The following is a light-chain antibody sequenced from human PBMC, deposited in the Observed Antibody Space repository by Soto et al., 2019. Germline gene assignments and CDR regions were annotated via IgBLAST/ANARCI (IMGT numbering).Light chain of an antibody. CDR3: QQYHSYPWT. V-gene: IGKV1-5*03. Sequence: DIQMTQSPSILSASVGDRVTITCRASQSISTWLAWFQQIPGKAPNLLIYKASNLQSGVPSRFSGSGSGTDFPLTITSLQPDDFATYYCQQYHSYPWTFGQGTRVDVK. CDR2: KAS. CDR1: QSISTW. J-gene: IGKJ1*01.